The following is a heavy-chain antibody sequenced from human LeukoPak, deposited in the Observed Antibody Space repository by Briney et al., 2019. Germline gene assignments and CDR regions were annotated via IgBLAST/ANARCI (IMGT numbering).Heavy chain of an antibody. V-gene: IGHV3-23*01. CDR2: ISGAGGNT. D-gene: IGHD4-17*01. J-gene: IGHJ4*02. CDR1: GFSFSSYA. CDR3: AQRTTLTTEIY. Sequence: GRSLRLSCAGSGFSFSSYAMTWVRQAPRKGLDWVSHISGAGGNTYYADSVKGRFTISRDNSKSTLYLQMNSLRAEDTSVYYCAQRTTLTTEIYWGQGTQVTVSS.